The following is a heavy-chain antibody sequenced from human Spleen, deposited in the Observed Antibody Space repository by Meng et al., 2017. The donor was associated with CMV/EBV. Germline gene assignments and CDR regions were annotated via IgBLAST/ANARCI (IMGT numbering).Heavy chain of an antibody. D-gene: IGHD1/OR15-1a*01. J-gene: IGHJ6*02. CDR2: IIPIFGTA. CDR1: GYTFTTYG. V-gene: IGHV1-69*05. Sequence: SVKVSCKTSGYTFTTYGINWVRQAPGQGLEWMGGIIPIFGTANYAQKFQGTVTITTDESTSTAYMELSSLRSEDTAVYYCAVLEHNIADLVYYYYGMDVWGQGTTVTVSS. CDR3: AVLEHNIADLVYYYYGMDV.